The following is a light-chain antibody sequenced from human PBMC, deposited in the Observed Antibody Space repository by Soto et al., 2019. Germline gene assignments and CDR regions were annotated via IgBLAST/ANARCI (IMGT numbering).Light chain of an antibody. CDR1: QDIRSW. CDR2: AAS. Sequence: DIQMSQSQSHVSASVGDRVSITCRASQDIRSWLAWYQQRPGKAPKRLIYAASSLQSGVPSRFSGSASGTEFTLTISSLQPEDFATYYCLQHNNYPLTFGQGTKVDIK. V-gene: IGKV1-17*03. J-gene: IGKJ1*01. CDR3: LQHNNYPLT.